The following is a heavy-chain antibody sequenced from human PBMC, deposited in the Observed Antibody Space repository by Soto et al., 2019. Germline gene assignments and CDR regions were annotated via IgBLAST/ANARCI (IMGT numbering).Heavy chain of an antibody. CDR3: ARVDSSSWYFGVFWFDP. CDR2: IKQDGSEK. J-gene: IGHJ5*02. V-gene: IGHV3-7*05. D-gene: IGHD6-13*01. Sequence: EVQLVESGGGLVQPGGSLRLSCAASGFTFSSFWMSWVRQAPGKGLEWVANIKQDGSEKYYVDSVKGRFTISRDNAKNSLYLQMNRLRAADTAVYYCARVDSSSWYFGVFWFDPWGQGTLVTVAS. CDR1: GFTFSSFW.